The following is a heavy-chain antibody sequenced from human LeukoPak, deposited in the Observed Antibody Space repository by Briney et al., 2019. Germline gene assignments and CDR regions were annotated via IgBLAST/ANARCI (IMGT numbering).Heavy chain of an antibody. J-gene: IGHJ5*02. CDR1: GFTFSNYS. V-gene: IGHV3-21*01. Sequence: GGSLRLSCAASGFTFSNYSINWVRQAPGKGLEWVSSISSSSSYIYYADSVKGRFTISRDNAKNSLYLQMKSLRAEDTAVYYCARGKTSQNIVTRKTYNWFDPWGQGTLVTVSS. D-gene: IGHD2/OR15-2a*01. CDR2: ISSSSSYI. CDR3: ARGKTSQNIVTRKTYNWFDP.